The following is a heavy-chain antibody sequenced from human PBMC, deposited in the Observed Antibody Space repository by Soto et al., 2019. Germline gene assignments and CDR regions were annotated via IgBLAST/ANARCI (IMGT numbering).Heavy chain of an antibody. Sequence: EVQLVESGGGLVQPGGSLRVSCAASGFTFSSYWMHWVRQAPGKGLVWVSRINSDGSSTSYADSVKGRFTISRDNAKNTLYLQMNSLRAEDTAIHDCARGGAVAGLQNWGHGTLVTVSS. CDR2: INSDGSST. V-gene: IGHV3-74*01. CDR1: GFTFSSYW. J-gene: IGHJ4*01. CDR3: ARGGAVAGLQN. D-gene: IGHD6-19*01.